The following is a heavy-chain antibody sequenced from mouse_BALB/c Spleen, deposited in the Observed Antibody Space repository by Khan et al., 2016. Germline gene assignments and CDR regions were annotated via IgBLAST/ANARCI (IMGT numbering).Heavy chain of an antibody. CDR1: GFSLTSYV. CDR2: IGGGGKT. V-gene: IGHV2-3*01. CDR3: AKPYYDYDGHYAMDY. J-gene: IGHJ4*01. Sequence: VQLQESGPGLVAPSQSLSITCTVSGFSLTSYVVSWVRRPPGRGLGWRGVIGGGGKTNYHSAPFSRLSITRDNSKNQVFLKLNSLQTDDTATYYCAKPYYDYDGHYAMDYWGQGTSVTVSS. D-gene: IGHD2-4*01.